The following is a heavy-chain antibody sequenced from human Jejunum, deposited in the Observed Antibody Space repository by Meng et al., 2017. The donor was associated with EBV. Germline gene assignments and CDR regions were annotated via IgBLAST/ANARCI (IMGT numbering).Heavy chain of an antibody. CDR2: VCRSGS. Sequence: QLPLSESVPAREKPSETFSLPCTASAGSINTNICNWGWNRQRAGKGLEWIGTVCRSGSNYNPSLKSRVTISVDTSKTQFSLKVNSVTAADTAVYYCVMGPDYAKSGYWGQGILVTVSS. V-gene: IGHV4-39*01. J-gene: IGHJ4*02. D-gene: IGHD4-17*01. CDR3: VMGPDYAKSGY. CDR1: AGSINTNICN.